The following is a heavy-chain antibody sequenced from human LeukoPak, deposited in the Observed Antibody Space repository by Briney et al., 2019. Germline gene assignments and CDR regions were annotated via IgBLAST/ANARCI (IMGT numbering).Heavy chain of an antibody. CDR2: ISGSGGST. D-gene: IGHD6-19*01. V-gene: IGHV3-23*01. CDR1: GFIFSRYW. CDR3: AKCTDIAVAGIPDY. J-gene: IGHJ4*02. Sequence: PGGSLRLSCAASGFIFSRYWMHWVRQAPGKGLEWVSAISGSGGSTYYADSVKGRFTISRDNSKNTLYLQMNSLRAEDTAVYYCAKCTDIAVAGIPDYWGQGTLVTVSS.